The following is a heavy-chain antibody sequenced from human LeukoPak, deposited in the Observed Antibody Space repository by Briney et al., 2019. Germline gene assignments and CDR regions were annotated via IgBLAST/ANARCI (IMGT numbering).Heavy chain of an antibody. CDR1: GDSISSYY. Sequence: SETLSLTCTVSGDSISSYYWSWIRQPPGKGLEWIGYINYSGSTNYNPSLKSRVTISVDTSKNQFSLKLSSVTAADTAVYYCARGGGNYYDSSGYYPHDYWGQGTLVTVSS. CDR3: ARGGGNYYDSSGYYPHDY. CDR2: INYSGST. J-gene: IGHJ4*02. D-gene: IGHD3-22*01. V-gene: IGHV4-59*01.